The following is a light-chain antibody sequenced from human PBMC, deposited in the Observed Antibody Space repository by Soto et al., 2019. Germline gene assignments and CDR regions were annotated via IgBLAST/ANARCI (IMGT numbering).Light chain of an antibody. CDR2: EVN. V-gene: IGLV2-14*01. CDR3: CSYTSSSFPYV. CDR1: TSDIGTYNY. J-gene: IGLJ1*01. Sequence: QSALTQPASVSGSPGQSITVSCTGTTSDIGTYNYVSWYQQHPGKAPKLIIYEVNNRPSGVSNRFSGSKSANTASLTISGLQAEDEADYYCCSYTSSSFPYVFGTGTKLTVL.